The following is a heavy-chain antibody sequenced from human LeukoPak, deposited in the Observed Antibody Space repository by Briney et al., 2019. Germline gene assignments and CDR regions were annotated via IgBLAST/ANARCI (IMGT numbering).Heavy chain of an antibody. CDR3: ARGSRTIFGRNCFDA. Sequence: SETLSLTCTVSGGSISNYYWNWIRQPPGKGLEWIGYLHYTGSTTYNPSLKSRVTISVDMSKNQFSLNLSSVTAADPAVYYCARGSRTIFGRNCFDAWVQGGLVTVSS. J-gene: IGHJ5*02. D-gene: IGHD3-3*01. V-gene: IGHV4-59*01. CDR2: LHYTGST. CDR1: GGSISNYY.